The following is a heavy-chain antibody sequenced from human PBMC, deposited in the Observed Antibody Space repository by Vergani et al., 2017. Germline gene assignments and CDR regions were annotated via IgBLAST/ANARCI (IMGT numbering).Heavy chain of an antibody. CDR1: GYTFTSYG. CDR2: ISAYNGNT. J-gene: IGHJ6*03. V-gene: IGHV1-18*01. D-gene: IGHD6-19*01. Sequence: QVQLVQSGAEVKKPGASVKVSCKASGYTFTSYGISWVRQAPGQGLEWMGWISAYNGNTNYAQKLQGRVTMTTDTSTSTAYMELRSLRSDDTAVYYCAGSSSGWALYYYYYMDVWGKGTTVTVSS. CDR3: AGSSSGWALYYYYYMDV.